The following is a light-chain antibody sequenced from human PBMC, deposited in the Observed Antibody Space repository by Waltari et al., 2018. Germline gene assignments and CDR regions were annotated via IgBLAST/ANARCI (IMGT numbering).Light chain of an antibody. J-gene: IGLJ3*02. CDR3: TSFTTSITLV. CDR2: EVD. Sequence: QSALTQPPSVSGSPGQSVTISCTGTSSDIGAYNRVSWYQQSPGPAPKPIISEVDSRPSGVPDRFSGSKSGNTASLTISGLQAEDEATYYCTSFTTSITLVFGGGTKVTVL. V-gene: IGLV2-18*02. CDR1: SSDIGAYNR.